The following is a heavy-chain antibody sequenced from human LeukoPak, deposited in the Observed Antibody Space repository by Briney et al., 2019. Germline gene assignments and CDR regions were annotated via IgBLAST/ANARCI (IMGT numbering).Heavy chain of an antibody. V-gene: IGHV4-34*01. CDR2: INHSGST. J-gene: IGHJ3*02. CDR3: ARGKSLGYCSSTSCPRYAFDI. D-gene: IGHD2-2*01. CDR1: GGSFSGYY. Sequence: SETLSLTCAVYGGSFSGYYWSWIRQPPGKGLEWIGEINHSGSTNYNPSLKSRVTISVDTSKNQFSLKLSSVTAADTAVYYCARGKSLGYCSSTSCPRYAFDIWGQGTMVTVSS.